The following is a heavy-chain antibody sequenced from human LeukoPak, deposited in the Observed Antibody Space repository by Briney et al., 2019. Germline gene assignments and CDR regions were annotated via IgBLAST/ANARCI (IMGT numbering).Heavy chain of an antibody. D-gene: IGHD3-10*01. CDR1: GFTFTSSA. V-gene: IGHV1-58*01. J-gene: IGHJ4*02. CDR3: AADTTFYYGSGSYYPLPVDY. Sequence: ASVEVSCKASGFTFTSSAVQWVRQARGQRLEWIGWIVVGSGNTNYAQKFQERVTITRDMSTSTAYMELSSLRSEDTAVYYCAADTTFYYGSGSYYPLPVDYWGQGTLVTVSS. CDR2: IVVGSGNT.